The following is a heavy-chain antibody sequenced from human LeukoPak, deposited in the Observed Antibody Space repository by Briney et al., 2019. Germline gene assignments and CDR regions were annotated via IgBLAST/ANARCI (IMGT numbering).Heavy chain of an antibody. D-gene: IGHD6-13*01. J-gene: IGHJ4*02. CDR3: ARVNRSSWYFDY. Sequence: PSETLSLTCTVSGGSISSYDWSWIRQPPGKGLEGIGYIYYSGSTNYNPSLKSRVTISVETSKNQFSLKLSSVTAADTAVYYCARVNRSSWYFDYWGQGTLVTVSS. CDR1: GGSISSYD. V-gene: IGHV4-59*01. CDR2: IYYSGST.